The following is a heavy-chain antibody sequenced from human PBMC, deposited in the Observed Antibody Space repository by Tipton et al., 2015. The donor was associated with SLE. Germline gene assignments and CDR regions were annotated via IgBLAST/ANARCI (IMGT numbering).Heavy chain of an antibody. V-gene: IGHV3-23*01. CDR1: GFTFSSYA. CDR3: GKGSTWGDGYSPDY. J-gene: IGHJ4*02. CDR2: ISGDGGRR. Sequence: GSLRLSCAASGFTFSSYAMTWVRQAPGKGLEWVSGISGDGGRRYYADSMKGRFTVSRDNSQNTLYLHINSLRDEDTAVYFCGKGSTWGDGYSPDYWGQGTLVTVSS. D-gene: IGHD5-24*01.